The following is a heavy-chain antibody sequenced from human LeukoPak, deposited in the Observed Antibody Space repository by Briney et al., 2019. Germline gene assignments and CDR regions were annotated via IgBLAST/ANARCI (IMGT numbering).Heavy chain of an antibody. V-gene: IGHV1-69*04. J-gene: IGHJ6*03. CDR1: GGTFSSYA. CDR2: IIPILGIA. Sequence: ASVKVSCKASGGTFSSYAISWVRQAPGQGLEWMGRIIPILGIANYAQKFQGRVTITADKSTSTAYMELSSLRSEDTAVYYCASRDGSSTQSRYYVDVWGKGTTVTVSS. D-gene: IGHD1-26*01. CDR3: ASRDGSSTQSRYYVDV.